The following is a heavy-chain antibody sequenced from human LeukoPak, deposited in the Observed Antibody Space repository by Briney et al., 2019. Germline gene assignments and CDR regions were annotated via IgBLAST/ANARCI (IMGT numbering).Heavy chain of an antibody. CDR1: GFTFSSYS. D-gene: IGHD3-3*01. Sequence: GRSLRLCCAASGFTFSSYSMNWVRQAPGKGLEWVSSISSSSSHIYYADSVKGRFTISRDNAKNSLYMQMNSLRAEDTAVYYCARGGITIFGVFDYWGQGTLVTVSS. V-gene: IGHV3-21*01. CDR2: ISSSSSHI. J-gene: IGHJ4*02. CDR3: ARGGITIFGVFDY.